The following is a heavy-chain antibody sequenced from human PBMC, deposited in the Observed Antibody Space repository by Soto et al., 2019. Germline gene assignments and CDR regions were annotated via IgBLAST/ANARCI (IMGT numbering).Heavy chain of an antibody. J-gene: IGHJ4*02. D-gene: IGHD2-8*01. CDR3: ARGDRYCTNGVCYGFFDY. CDR1: GGSFSGYY. Sequence: PSETLSLTCAVYGGSFSGYYWSWIRQPPGKGLEWIEEINHSGSTNYNPSLKSRVTISVDTSKNQFSLKLSSVTAADTAVYYCARGDRYCTNGVCYGFFDYWGQGTLVTVSS. V-gene: IGHV4-34*01. CDR2: INHSGST.